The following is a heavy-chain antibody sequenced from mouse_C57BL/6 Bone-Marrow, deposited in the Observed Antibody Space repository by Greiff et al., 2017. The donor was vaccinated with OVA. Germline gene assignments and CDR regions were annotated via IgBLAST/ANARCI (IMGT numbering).Heavy chain of an antibody. V-gene: IGHV5-16*01. D-gene: IGHD1-1*02. J-gene: IGHJ4*01. Sequence: EVKLVESEGGLVQPGSSMKLSCTASGFTFSDYYMAWVRQVPEKGLEWVANINYDGSSTYYLDSLKSRFIISRDNAKNILYLQMSSLKSEDTATYYCARVWDGAMDYWGQGTSVTVSS. CDR3: ARVWDGAMDY. CDR2: INYDGSST. CDR1: GFTFSDYY.